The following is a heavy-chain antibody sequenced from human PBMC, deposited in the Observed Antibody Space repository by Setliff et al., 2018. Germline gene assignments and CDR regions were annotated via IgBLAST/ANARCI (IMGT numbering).Heavy chain of an antibody. CDR1: GFTFSSYA. V-gene: IGHV3-23*01. J-gene: IGHJ4*02. CDR3: AKRPEHVDMYFDY. CDR2: ISGSGGST. Sequence: GGSLRLSCAASGFTFSSYAMSWVRQAPGKGLEWVSAISGSGGSTYYADSVKGRFTISIDNSKNTLYLQMNSLRAEDTAVYYCAKRPEHVDMYFDYWGQGALVTVPQ.